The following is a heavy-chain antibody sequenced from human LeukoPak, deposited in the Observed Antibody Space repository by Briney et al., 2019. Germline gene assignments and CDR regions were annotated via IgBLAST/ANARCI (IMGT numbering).Heavy chain of an antibody. J-gene: IGHJ6*03. CDR3: ARGPSPWPYCSSTSCLSGYYYMDV. V-gene: IGHV1-69*13. CDR2: IIPILGTA. D-gene: IGHD2-2*01. Sequence: GASVNVSCKASGGTFSSYAISWVRQAPGQGLEWVGGIIPILGTANYAQKFQGRVTITADESTSTAYMELSSLRSEDTAVYYCARGPSPWPYCSSTSCLSGYYYMDVWGKGTTVTVSS. CDR1: GGTFSSYA.